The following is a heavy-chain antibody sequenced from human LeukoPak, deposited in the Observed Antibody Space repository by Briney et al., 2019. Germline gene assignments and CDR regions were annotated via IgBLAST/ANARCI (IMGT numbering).Heavy chain of an antibody. CDR1: GFTFSGYE. CDR2: IGSGGTTI. V-gene: IGHV3-48*03. Sequence: SGGSLRLSCAASGFTFSGYEMNWVRQAPGKGLEWVSYIGSGGTTIYYADSVKGRFTISRDNAKNSLYLQMNSLRAEDTAVYYYARGVGPFDYWGQGTLVTVSS. J-gene: IGHJ4*02. CDR3: ARGVGPFDY.